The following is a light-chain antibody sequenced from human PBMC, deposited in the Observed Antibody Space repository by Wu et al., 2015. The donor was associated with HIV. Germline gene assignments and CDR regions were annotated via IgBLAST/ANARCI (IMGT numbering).Light chain of an antibody. CDR3: QQDNSNSWA. V-gene: IGKV1-5*03. J-gene: IGKJ1*01. CDR2: KTS. CDR1: ENIRAY. Sequence: DIQMTQSPSTLSASVGDRLTVTCRASENIRAYLAWYQQKPGKAPDLLIYKTSTLQSGVPSRFSGSGSGTEFTLTISSLQPDDFATYFCQQDNSNSWAFGQGTKVEMK.